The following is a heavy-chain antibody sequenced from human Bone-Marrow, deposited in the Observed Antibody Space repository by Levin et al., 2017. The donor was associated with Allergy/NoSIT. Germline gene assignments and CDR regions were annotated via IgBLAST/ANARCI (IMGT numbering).Heavy chain of an antibody. V-gene: IGHV3-30*18. Sequence: LSLTCAASGFIFSSYGLHWVRPAPGKGLEWVAVISYDGGHKYYADSVKGRFSISRDNSKNTLYLQMNSLRPEDTAVYYCAKPTVRGVFTSSDFDFWGQGTLVTVSS. CDR1: GFIFSSYG. J-gene: IGHJ4*02. CDR3: AKPTVRGVFTSSDFDF. D-gene: IGHD3-10*01. CDR2: ISYDGGHK.